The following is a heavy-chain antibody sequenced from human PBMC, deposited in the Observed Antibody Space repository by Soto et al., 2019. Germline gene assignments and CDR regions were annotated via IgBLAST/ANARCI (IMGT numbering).Heavy chain of an antibody. Sequence: GGSVRLSXAGSGFTFGDSYMSWIRQAPGKGLESLSYISPGSRYPAYADSVKGRFTISRDNAKRSLYLQMMSLTAEDTAIYYCVRGGGGGLFDPWGQGTMVTVS. CDR1: GFTFGDSY. CDR2: ISPGSRYP. J-gene: IGHJ5*02. D-gene: IGHD2-15*01. CDR3: VRGGGGGLFDP. V-gene: IGHV3-11*06.